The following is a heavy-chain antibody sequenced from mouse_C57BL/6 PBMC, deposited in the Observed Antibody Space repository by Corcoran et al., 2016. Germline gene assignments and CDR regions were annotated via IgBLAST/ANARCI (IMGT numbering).Heavy chain of an antibody. CDR3: ARGRSNYVWYFDV. CDR1: GYTFTSYG. D-gene: IGHD2-5*01. CDR2: IYPRSGNT. Sequence: QVQLQQSGAELARTGASVKLSCKASGYTFTSYGISWVKQRTGQGLEWIGEIYPRSGNTYYNEKFKGKATLTADKSSSTAYMELRSLTSEDSAVYFCARGRSNYVWYFDVWGTGTTVTVSS. J-gene: IGHJ1*03. V-gene: IGHV1-81*01.